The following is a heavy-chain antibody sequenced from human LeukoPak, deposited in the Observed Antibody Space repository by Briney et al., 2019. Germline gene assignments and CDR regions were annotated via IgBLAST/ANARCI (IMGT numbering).Heavy chain of an antibody. CDR2: IYYSGST. Sequence: SETLSLTCTVSGGSISSSSYYWGWIRQPPGKGLEWIGSIYYSGSTYYNPSLKSRVTISVDTSKNQFSLKLSSVTAADTAVYYCARSNAVQEYYDFWSGDFDYWGQGTLVTVSS. CDR1: GGSISSSSYY. J-gene: IGHJ4*02. D-gene: IGHD3-3*01. CDR3: ARSNAVQEYYDFWSGDFDY. V-gene: IGHV4-39*01.